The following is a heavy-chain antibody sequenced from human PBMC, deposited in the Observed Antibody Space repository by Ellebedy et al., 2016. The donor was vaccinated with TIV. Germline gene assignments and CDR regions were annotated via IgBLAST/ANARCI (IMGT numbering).Heavy chain of an antibody. CDR1: GFTFSIYS. CDR3: ARSDSGGYKDDAFEI. V-gene: IGHV3-48*02. Sequence: GGSLRLSXAASGFTFSIYSMNWVRQAPGKGLEWVSYLSRSGNTIYYADSVNGRFTISRDIAKNSVVLQMNSLRDEDTGIYYCARSDSGGYKDDAFEIWGQGTMVTVSS. D-gene: IGHD1-26*01. J-gene: IGHJ3*02. CDR2: LSRSGNTI.